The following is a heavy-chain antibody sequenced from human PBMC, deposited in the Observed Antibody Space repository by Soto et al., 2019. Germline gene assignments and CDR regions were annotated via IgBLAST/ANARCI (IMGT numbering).Heavy chain of an antibody. J-gene: IGHJ5*02. Sequence: QVQLVQSGAEVKKPGASVKVSCKASGYTFTSYDINWVRQATGQGFEYLGWMNPNSGNTGYVKKLQVRVTTTRDQSQRTAYMDMNSLRSEDPPVYYCAKDITYGDYSRWLDPWGPGTLGTVSS. D-gene: IGHD4-17*01. V-gene: IGHV1-8*01. CDR2: MNPNSGNT. CDR3: AKDITYGDYSRWLDP. CDR1: GYTFTSYD.